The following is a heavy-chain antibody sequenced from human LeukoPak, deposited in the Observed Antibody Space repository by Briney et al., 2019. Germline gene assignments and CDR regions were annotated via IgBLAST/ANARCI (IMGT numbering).Heavy chain of an antibody. CDR3: ARDWGYGSGSYYSFDY. J-gene: IGHJ4*02. V-gene: IGHV3-33*08. D-gene: IGHD3-10*01. Sequence: PGGSLRLSCAASGFTFSNYWMSWVRQAPGKGLEWVAVIWYDGSNKYYADSVKGRFTISRDNSKNTLYLQMNSLRAEDTAVYYCARDWGYGSGSYYSFDYWGQGTLVTVSS. CDR2: IWYDGSNK. CDR1: GFTFSNYW.